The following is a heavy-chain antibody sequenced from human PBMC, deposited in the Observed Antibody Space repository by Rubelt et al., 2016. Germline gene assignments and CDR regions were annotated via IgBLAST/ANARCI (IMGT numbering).Heavy chain of an antibody. J-gene: IGHJ3*02. CDR2: INAGNGNT. V-gene: IGHV1-3*01. D-gene: IGHD3-16*01. CDR3: ARDRRTWGAFDI. Sequence: MHWVRQAPGQRLEWMGWINAGNGNTKYSQKFQGRVTITRDTSASTAYMELSSLRSEDTAVYYCARDRRTWGAFDIWGQGTTVTVSS.